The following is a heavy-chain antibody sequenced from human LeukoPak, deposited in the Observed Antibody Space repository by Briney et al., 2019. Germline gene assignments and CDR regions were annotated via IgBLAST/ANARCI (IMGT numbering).Heavy chain of an antibody. V-gene: IGHV3-48*03. CDR3: ARVWGLAVAGGEIEY. CDR1: GFAFSGYE. Sequence: PGGSLRLSCAASGFAFSGYEMNWVRQAPGRGLEWVSYISSSGTTIYYADSVKGRFTISRDNAKNSLYLQMNSLRDEDTAVYYCARVWGLAVAGGEIEYWGQGTLVTVSS. J-gene: IGHJ4*02. CDR2: ISSSGTTI. D-gene: IGHD6-13*01.